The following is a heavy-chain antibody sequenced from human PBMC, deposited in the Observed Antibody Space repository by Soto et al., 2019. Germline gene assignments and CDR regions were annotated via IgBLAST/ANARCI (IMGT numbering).Heavy chain of an antibody. J-gene: IGHJ6*03. CDR3: ARLNLDFLVVVAAPPYYYYYMAV. D-gene: IGHD2-15*01. V-gene: IGHV4-30-4*01. CDR1: GGSISSGDYY. Sequence: NPSETLSLTCTVSGGSISSGDYYWSWIRQPPGKGLEWIGYIYYSGSTYYNPSLKSRVTISVDTSKNQFSLKLSSVTAADTAVYYCARLNLDFLVVVAAPPYYYYYMAVWGKGTTVTVS. CDR2: IYYSGST.